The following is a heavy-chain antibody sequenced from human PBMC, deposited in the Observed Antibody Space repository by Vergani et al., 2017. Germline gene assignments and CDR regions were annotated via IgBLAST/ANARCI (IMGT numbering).Heavy chain of an antibody. Sequence: EVRLLESGGGFVQPGGSLRLSCAASGFRVTTYYMSWVRQAPGKGLEWVSVIKSDGRTSYAESVRGRFTISRDTSRNAVYLQMNILRVEDTGVYYCTRSECSGTTCYGHYFDLWGHGILVTVSS. J-gene: IGHJ4*01. D-gene: IGHD2-15*01. CDR1: GFRVTTYY. V-gene: IGHV3-66*02. CDR3: TRSECSGTTCYGHYFDL. CDR2: IKSDGRT.